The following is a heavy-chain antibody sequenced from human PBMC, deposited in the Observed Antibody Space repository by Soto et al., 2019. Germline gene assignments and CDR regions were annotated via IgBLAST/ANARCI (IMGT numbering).Heavy chain of an antibody. D-gene: IGHD6-13*01. J-gene: IGHJ5*02. CDR3: ARHWPQQPLDP. V-gene: IGHV5-51*01. Sequence: GESLKISXKGAGYSFTSYWIVWVRQMPGKGLEWMGIIYPDDSDTRYNPSFQGHVTIPADKSINTAYLQWSSLEASDTAMYYCARHWPQQPLDPWGQGTLVTVSS. CDR1: GYSFTSYW. CDR2: IYPDDSDT.